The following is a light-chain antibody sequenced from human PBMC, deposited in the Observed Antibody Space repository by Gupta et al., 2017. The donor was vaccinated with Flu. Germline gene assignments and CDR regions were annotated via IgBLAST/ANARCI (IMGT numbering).Light chain of an antibody. Sequence: SGISSRFSGTGSGTNFTLTINNLQPEDFATYYCQQDETDPVTFGRGTKVEIK. CDR3: QQDETDPVT. V-gene: IGKV1-16*01. J-gene: IGKJ4*01.